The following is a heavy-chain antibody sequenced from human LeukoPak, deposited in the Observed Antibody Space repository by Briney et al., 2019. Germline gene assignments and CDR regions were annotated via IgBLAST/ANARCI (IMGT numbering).Heavy chain of an antibody. J-gene: IGHJ6*03. CDR3: ARGRYCSSTSCPEGAFYYMDV. D-gene: IGHD2-2*01. Sequence: SETLSLTCTVSGGSISSGDYYWSWIRQPPGKGLEWIGYIYYSGSTYYNPSLKSRVTISVDRSKNQFSLKLSSVTAADTAVYYCARGRYCSSTSCPEGAFYYMDVWGKGTTVTVSS. CDR1: GGSISSGDYY. CDR2: IYYSGST. V-gene: IGHV4-30-4*01.